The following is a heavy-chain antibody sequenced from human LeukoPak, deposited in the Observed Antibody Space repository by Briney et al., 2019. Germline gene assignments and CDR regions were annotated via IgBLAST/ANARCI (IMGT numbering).Heavy chain of an antibody. CDR1: VYTFPTQG. J-gene: IGHJ2*01. CDR3: RRDGYFDL. Sequence: ASVTVSYKPSVYTFPTQGIAWVRQAPAQGREGMGWISAHYGNKNYPHSLQDRLLITTDPSTNTAYMELKSLSAARTPVYYCRRDGYFDLGGRSTLVSVSS. CDR2: ISAHYGNK. V-gene: IGHV1-18*01.